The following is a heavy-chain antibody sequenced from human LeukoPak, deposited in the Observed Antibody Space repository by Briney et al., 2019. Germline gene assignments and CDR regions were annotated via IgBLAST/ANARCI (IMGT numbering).Heavy chain of an antibody. V-gene: IGHV1-45*02. CDR1: GYTFTYRY. J-gene: IGHJ3*02. D-gene: IGHD5-12*01. Sequence: SVKVSCKASGYTFTYRYLHWVRQAPGQALEWMGWITPFNGNTNYAQQFQDRVTITRDRSRNTVYMELNSLRFEDTAMYYCARSPFSGDDDAFDIWDQGTMVTVSS. CDR3: ARSPFSGDDDAFDI. CDR2: ITPFNGNT.